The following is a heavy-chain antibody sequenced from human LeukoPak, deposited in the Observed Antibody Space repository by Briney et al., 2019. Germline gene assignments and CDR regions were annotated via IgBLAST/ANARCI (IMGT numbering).Heavy chain of an antibody. CDR1: GGSFSGYY. J-gene: IGHJ5*02. D-gene: IGHD3-22*01. CDR2: INHSGST. Sequence: SETLSLTCAVYGGSFSGYYWSWIRQPPGKGLEWIGEINHSGSTNYNPSLKSRVTISVVTSKNQFSLKLSSVTAADTAVYYCARPYVSSGYSGRDWFDPSGQGTLVTVSS. CDR3: ARPYVSSGYSGRDWFDP. V-gene: IGHV4-34*01.